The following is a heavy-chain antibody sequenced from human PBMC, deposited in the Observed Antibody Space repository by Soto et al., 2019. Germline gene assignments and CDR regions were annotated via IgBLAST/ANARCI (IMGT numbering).Heavy chain of an antibody. CDR3: VRDGSKTLRDCFDP. D-gene: IGHD4-17*01. V-gene: IGHV4-4*07. J-gene: IGHJ5*02. Sequence: SETLSRTCSVSGCSMMKSYWSWIWQTAGKGLEWRGRVYATGTSDYNPSLRRRIAMSVDITKKTFSLRLRSVTAADTGVYYCVRDGSKTLRDCFDPWGQGILVTVS. CDR1: GCSMMKSY. CDR2: VYATGTS.